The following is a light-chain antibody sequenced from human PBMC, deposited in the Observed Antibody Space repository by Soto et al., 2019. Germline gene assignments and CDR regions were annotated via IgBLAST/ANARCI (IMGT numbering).Light chain of an antibody. CDR2: AAS. J-gene: IGKJ5*01. Sequence: IQWTQSPSFLSASVGDRVTITCRASQGISSFLAWYQQKPGKAPRLLIYAASTLQTALPSRFSGSGSGTEFTLTVISLQREDSATYFCQQIKPFQITFGQGTRLDIK. CDR1: QGISSF. CDR3: QQIKPFQIT. V-gene: IGKV1-9*01.